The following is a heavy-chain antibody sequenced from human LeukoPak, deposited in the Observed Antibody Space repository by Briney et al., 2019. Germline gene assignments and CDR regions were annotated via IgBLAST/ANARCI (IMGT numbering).Heavy chain of an antibody. CDR3: TRLVGDSTFDY. V-gene: IGHV3-73*01. Sequence: GGSLRLSCAASAFSFSVSPVHWVRQASGKGLEWVGHIRSKTNNYATAYTASVKGRFTISRDDSKNTAYLQMNSLKTEDTAVYYCTRLVGDSTFDYWGQGTLVTVSS. CDR1: AFSFSVSP. J-gene: IGHJ4*02. CDR2: IRSKTNNYAT. D-gene: IGHD1-26*01.